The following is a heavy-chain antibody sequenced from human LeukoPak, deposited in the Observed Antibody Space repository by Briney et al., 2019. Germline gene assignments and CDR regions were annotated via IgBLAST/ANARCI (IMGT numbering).Heavy chain of an antibody. CDR2: INPKTGGT. J-gene: IGHJ4*02. D-gene: IGHD3-10*01. Sequence: ASVKVSCKASGYTFTDSYMHWVRQAPGQGLEWMGWINPKTGGTNYAQRFQGRVTMTRDTSIRTAYMELNSLRSDDTAVYYCARDGRLTIFVRGIITEGSPPRNWGQGTLVTVSS. CDR3: ARDGRLTIFVRGIITEGSPPRN. CDR1: GYTFTDSY. V-gene: IGHV1-2*02.